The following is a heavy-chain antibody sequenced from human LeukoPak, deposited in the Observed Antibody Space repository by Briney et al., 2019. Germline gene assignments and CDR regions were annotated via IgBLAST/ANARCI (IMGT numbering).Heavy chain of an antibody. CDR2: IIPIFGTA. J-gene: IGHJ6*02. CDR3: AIHEYSSSWFTPYYYYGMDV. CDR1: GGTFSSYA. V-gene: IGHV1-69*13. Sequence: GASVKVSCKASGGTFSSYAISWVRQAPGQGLEWMGGIIPIFGTANYAQKFQGRVMITADESTSTAYMELSSLRSEDTAVYYCAIHEYSSSWFTPYYYYGMDVWGQGTTVTVSS. D-gene: IGHD6-13*01.